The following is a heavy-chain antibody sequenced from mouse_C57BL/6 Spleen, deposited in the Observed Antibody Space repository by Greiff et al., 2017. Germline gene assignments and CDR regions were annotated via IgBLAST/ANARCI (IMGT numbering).Heavy chain of an antibody. CDR3: ARLSYDYDF. J-gene: IGHJ2*01. V-gene: IGHV1-22*01. CDR1: GYTFTDYN. Sequence: VQLKESGPELVKPGASVEMSCKASGYTFTDYNMHWVKQSHGKSLEWIGYINPNNGGTSYNQKFKGKATLTVNKSSSTAYMELRSLTSEDSAVYYCARLSYDYDFWGQGTTLTVSS. CDR2: INPNNGGT. D-gene: IGHD2-4*01.